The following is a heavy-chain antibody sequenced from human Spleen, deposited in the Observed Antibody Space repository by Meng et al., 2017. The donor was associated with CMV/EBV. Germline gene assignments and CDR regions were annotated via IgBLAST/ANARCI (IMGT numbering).Heavy chain of an antibody. CDR1: GGSISSSSYY. D-gene: IGHD3-16*01. J-gene: IGHJ6*02. CDR3: ARHGGYYYYGMDV. Sequence: GSLRLSCTVSGGSISSSSYYWGWIRQPPGKGLEWIGNIYYSGSTYYNPSLKSRVTISVDTSKNQFSLKLSSVTATDTAVYYCARHGGYYYYGMDVWGQGTTVTVSS. CDR2: IYYSGST. V-gene: IGHV4-39*01.